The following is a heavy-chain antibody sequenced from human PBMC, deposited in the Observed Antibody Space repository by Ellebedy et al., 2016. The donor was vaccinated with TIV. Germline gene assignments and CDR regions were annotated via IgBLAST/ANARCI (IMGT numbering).Heavy chain of an antibody. V-gene: IGHV3-23*01. D-gene: IGHD6-13*01. CDR3: AKCGGSSSLDRYFDL. Sequence: GESLKISXAASGFTFSSYSMNWVRQGPGKGLEWVSSISAGGGSTDYADSVKGRFTISRDNSENTLYLQMNSLRADDTAVYYCAKCGGSSSLDRYFDLWGRGTLVTVSS. CDR2: ISAGGGST. CDR1: GFTFSSYS. J-gene: IGHJ2*01.